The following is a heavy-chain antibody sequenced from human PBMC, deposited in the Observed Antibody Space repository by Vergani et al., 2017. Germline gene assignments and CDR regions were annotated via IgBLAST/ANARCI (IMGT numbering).Heavy chain of an antibody. J-gene: IGHJ4*02. CDR2: ISSSSSYT. CDR3: AGDIEPGRAERGWDY. Sequence: QVQLVESGGGLVKPGGSLRLSCAASGFTFSDYYMSWIRQAPGKGLEWVSYISSSSSYTTYADSVKGRFTISRDNAKNSLYLQMNSLSAEDTAVYYCAGDIEPGRAERGWDYWGQGTLVTVSS. D-gene: IGHD6-13*01. V-gene: IGHV3-11*05. CDR1: GFTFSDYY.